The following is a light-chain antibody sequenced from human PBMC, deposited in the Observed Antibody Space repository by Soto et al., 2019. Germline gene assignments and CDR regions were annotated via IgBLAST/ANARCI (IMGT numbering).Light chain of an antibody. Sequence: EIVLTQSPGTLSLSPGERATLSCRASQSVSSSYLARYQQKPGQAPRLLIYGASSRASGIPDRFSGSGSGTDFTLTISRLEAEDFAVYYCQQYGSSAWTFGQRTKVEIK. CDR1: QSVSSSY. V-gene: IGKV3-20*01. CDR2: GAS. CDR3: QQYGSSAWT. J-gene: IGKJ1*01.